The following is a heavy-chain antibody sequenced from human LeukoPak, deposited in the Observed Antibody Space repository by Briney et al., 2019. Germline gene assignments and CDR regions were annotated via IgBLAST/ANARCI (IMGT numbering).Heavy chain of an antibody. V-gene: IGHV1-69*01. Sequence: SVKVSCKASGGTFSSYAISWVRQAPGQGLEWMGGIIPIFGTANYAQKFQGRVTITADESTSTAYMELSSLRSEDTAGYYCARDKEDTVGFDYWGQGTLVTVSS. CDR2: IIPIFGTA. CDR1: GGTFSSYA. D-gene: IGHD5-18*01. J-gene: IGHJ4*02. CDR3: ARDKEDTVGFDY.